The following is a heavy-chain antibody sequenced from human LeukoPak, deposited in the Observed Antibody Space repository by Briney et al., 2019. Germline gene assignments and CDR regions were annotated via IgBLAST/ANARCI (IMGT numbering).Heavy chain of an antibody. CDR3: AKVESSWHGNPEY. CDR2: ISGSGGST. CDR1: RFTFSSYA. Sequence: QPGGSLRLSCAASRFTFSSYAMSWVRQAPGKGLEWVSAISGSGGSTYYADSVKGRFTISRDNSKNTLYLQMNSLRAEDTAVYYCAKVESSWHGNPEYWGQGTLVTVSS. V-gene: IGHV3-23*01. J-gene: IGHJ4*02. D-gene: IGHD6-13*01.